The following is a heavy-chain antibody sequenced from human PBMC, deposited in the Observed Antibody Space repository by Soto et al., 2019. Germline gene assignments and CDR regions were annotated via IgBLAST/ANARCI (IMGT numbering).Heavy chain of an antibody. Sequence: QVQLQESDPGLVKPSQTLSLTCSVSGASISSGDYYWSWIRQPPGKGLEWIGHIYDSGSTSYSPSLKSRVTISLDTSKNQFSLKLSSVTAADTAVYYCASQGVASYNWFDPWGQGTLVTVSS. CDR3: ASQGVASYNWFDP. V-gene: IGHV4-30-4*01. D-gene: IGHD3-10*01. CDR2: IYDSGST. J-gene: IGHJ5*02. CDR1: GASISSGDYY.